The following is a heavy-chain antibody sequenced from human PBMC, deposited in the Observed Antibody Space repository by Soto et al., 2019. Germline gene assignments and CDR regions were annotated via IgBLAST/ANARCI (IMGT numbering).Heavy chain of an antibody. J-gene: IGHJ6*03. CDR1: GDTFSNHT. CDR2: IIPILGVA. Sequence: QVQLVQSGAEVKKPGSSVKVSCKASGDTFSNHTISWVRQAPGQGLEWMGRIIPILGVANYAQKFQGRVTITAYKSTSTAYKELSSLRSADTAVYYCVRVAEMGTVTKGYYYYMDVWGKGTTVTVSS. D-gene: IGHD4-17*01. V-gene: IGHV1-69*04. CDR3: VRVAEMGTVTKGYYYYMDV.